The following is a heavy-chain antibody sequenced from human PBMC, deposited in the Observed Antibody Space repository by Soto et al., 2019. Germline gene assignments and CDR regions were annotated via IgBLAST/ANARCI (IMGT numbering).Heavy chain of an antibody. CDR2: IKQDGSQQ. D-gene: IGHD6-19*01. V-gene: IGHV3-7*01. J-gene: IGHJ4*02. CDR1: GFTFSSYW. Sequence: PGGSLRLSCAASGFTFSSYWMTWVRQAPGKGLEWVANIKQDGSQQYYVDSVKGRFTISRDNAKNSLYLQMNGLRVEDTAVYYCARGSGWYDYWGQGTLVTVSS. CDR3: ARGSGWYDY.